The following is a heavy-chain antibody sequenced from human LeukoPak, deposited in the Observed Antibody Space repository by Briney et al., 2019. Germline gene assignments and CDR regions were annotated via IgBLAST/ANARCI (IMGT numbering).Heavy chain of an antibody. Sequence: GGSLRLSCAASGFTFSSYSMNWVRQAPGKGLEWVSSISSSSSYIYYADSVKGRFTISRDNAKNSLYLQMNSLRAEDTAAYYCARDAPYYYDSSGYSDYWGQGTLVTVSS. D-gene: IGHD3-22*01. CDR1: GFTFSSYS. J-gene: IGHJ4*02. CDR3: ARDAPYYYDSSGYSDY. V-gene: IGHV3-21*01. CDR2: ISSSSSYI.